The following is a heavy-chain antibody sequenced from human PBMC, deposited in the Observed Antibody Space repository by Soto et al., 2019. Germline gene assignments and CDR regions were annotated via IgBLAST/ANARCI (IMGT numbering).Heavy chain of an antibody. D-gene: IGHD6-6*01. CDR3: VSLVERSDIASDI. J-gene: IGHJ3*02. V-gene: IGHV3-74*01. CDR1: GFTFRRYW. Sequence: GGSLRLSCAASGFTFRRYWMHWVRQASGKGLVWVSRINGDGSSTSYADSVKGRFTISRDNAKNTLYLQMNSLRAEDTAVYYCVSLVERSDIASDIWGQGTMVTVSS. CDR2: INGDGSST.